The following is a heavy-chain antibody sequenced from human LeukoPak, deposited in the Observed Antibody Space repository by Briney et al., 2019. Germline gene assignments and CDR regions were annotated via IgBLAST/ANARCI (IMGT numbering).Heavy chain of an antibody. V-gene: IGHV4-30-2*01. CDR1: GGSISSGGYY. J-gene: IGHJ3*02. CDR3: ARGGIGWLSAFGAFDI. CDR2: IYHSGST. D-gene: IGHD3-9*01. Sequence: SETLSLTCTVSGGSISSGGYYWSWIRQPPGKGLEWIGYIYHSGSTYYNPSLKSRVTISVDRSKNQFSLKLSSVTAADTAVYYCARGGIGWLSAFGAFDIWGQGTMVTVSS.